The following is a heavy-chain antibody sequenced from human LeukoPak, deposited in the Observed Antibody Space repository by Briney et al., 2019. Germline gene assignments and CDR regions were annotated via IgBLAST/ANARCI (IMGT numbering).Heavy chain of an antibody. D-gene: IGHD5-18*01. CDR3: ARVAYSYGYVFYYYYYMDV. J-gene: IGHJ6*03. V-gene: IGHV4-39*07. Sequence: SETLSLTCTVSGGSISSSSYYWGWIRQPPGTGLEWIGSIYYSGSTYYNPSLKSRVTISVDTSKNQFSLELSSVTAADTAVYYCARVAYSYGYVFYYYYYMDVWGKGTTVTVSS. CDR2: IYYSGST. CDR1: GGSISSSSYY.